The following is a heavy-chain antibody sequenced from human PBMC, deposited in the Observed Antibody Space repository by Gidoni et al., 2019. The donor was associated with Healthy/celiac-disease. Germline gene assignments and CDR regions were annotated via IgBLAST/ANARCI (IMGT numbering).Heavy chain of an antibody. D-gene: IGHD6-25*01. J-gene: IGHJ5*02. V-gene: IGHV4-59*01. Sequence: QVQLQESGPGLVKPSETLSLTCTVSGGSISSYYWSWIRQPPGKGLEWIGYIYYSGSTNDNPSLKSRVTISVDTSKNQFSLKLSSVTAADTAVYYCARAPGAANWFDPWGQGTLVTVSS. CDR1: GGSISSYY. CDR2: IYYSGST. CDR3: ARAPGAANWFDP.